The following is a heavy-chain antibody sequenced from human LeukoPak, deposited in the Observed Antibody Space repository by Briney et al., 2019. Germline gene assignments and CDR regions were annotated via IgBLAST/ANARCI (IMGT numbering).Heavy chain of an antibody. D-gene: IGHD3-22*01. V-gene: IGHV1-8*01. CDR1: GYTFTSYD. Sequence: GASVKVSCKASGYTFTSYDINWVRQATGQGLEWMGWMNPNSGNTGYAQKFQGRVTMTRDTSISTAYMELSSLRSEDTAVYYCARERDYDSSGYYYYWGQGTLVTVSS. CDR2: MNPNSGNT. CDR3: ARERDYDSSGYYYY. J-gene: IGHJ4*02.